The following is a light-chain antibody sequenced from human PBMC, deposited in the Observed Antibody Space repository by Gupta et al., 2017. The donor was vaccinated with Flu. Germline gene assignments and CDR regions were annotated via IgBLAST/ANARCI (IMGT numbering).Light chain of an antibody. CDR2: EAT. Sequence: PSPVPAAVGDRLTITCRASEDINGWVAWFQQKPGQAPNLLIYEATALHTGVPVRFSGSGFGTEFNLTISSLQPEDFATYYCQQAKSFPLTFGGGTKVGIK. CDR3: QQAKSFPLT. V-gene: IGKV1-12*01. CDR1: EDINGW. J-gene: IGKJ4*01.